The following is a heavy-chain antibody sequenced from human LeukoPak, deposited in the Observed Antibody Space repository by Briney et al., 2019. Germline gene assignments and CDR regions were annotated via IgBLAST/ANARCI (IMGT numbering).Heavy chain of an antibody. D-gene: IGHD6-19*01. CDR2: IYYSGST. CDR3: ARGWGYIDD. J-gene: IGHJ4*02. Sequence: SETLSLTCTVSGGSISSYYWSWIRQPPGKGLEWIGYIYYSGSTNYNPSLKSRVTISVDTSKNQCSLNLSSVTAADTALYYCARGWGYIDDWGQGTLVTVSS. CDR1: GGSISSYY. V-gene: IGHV4-59*01.